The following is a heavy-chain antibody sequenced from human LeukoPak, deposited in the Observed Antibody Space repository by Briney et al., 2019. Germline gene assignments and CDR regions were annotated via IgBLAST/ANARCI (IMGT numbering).Heavy chain of an antibody. J-gene: IGHJ4*02. CDR1: GFTVSSNY. V-gene: IGHV3-66*01. D-gene: IGHD5-18*01. CDR2: IYSGGST. Sequence: GGSLRPSCAASGFTVSSNYMSWVRQAPGKGLEWVSVIYSGGSTNYADSLKGRFTISRDNSKNTLYLQMNSLRAEDTAVYYCVTASFDYWGQGTLVTVSS. CDR3: VTASFDY.